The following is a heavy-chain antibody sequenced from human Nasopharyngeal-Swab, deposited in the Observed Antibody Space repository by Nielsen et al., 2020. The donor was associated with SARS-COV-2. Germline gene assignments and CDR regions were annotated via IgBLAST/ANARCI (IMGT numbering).Heavy chain of an antibody. Sequence: RKAPGKGMEWIGEINHSGSTNYNPSLKSRVTISVDTSKNQFSLKLSSVTAADTAVYYCARRTRYGITGTRGGFPVWGKGTTVTVSS. J-gene: IGHJ6*04. CDR2: INHSGST. CDR3: ARRTRYGITGTRGGFPV. V-gene: IGHV4-34*01. D-gene: IGHD1-7*01.